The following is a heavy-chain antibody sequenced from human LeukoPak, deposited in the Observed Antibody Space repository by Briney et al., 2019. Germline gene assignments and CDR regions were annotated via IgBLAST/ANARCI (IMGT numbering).Heavy chain of an antibody. J-gene: IGHJ5*02. CDR3: ARGASGSVGKSNWFDP. Sequence: GRSLRLSCAASGVSFSSHAMHWVHQAPGKGLEWVAVISYDGSNKQYADSVKGRFTISRDNSKNTLNLQMNGLTPEDTAVYYCARGASGSVGKSNWFDPWGQGTLVTVSS. D-gene: IGHD4-23*01. CDR1: GVSFSSHA. CDR2: ISYDGSNK. V-gene: IGHV3-30-3*01.